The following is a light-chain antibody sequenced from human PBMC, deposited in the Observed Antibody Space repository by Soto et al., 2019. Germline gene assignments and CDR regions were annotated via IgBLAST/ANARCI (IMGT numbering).Light chain of an antibody. Sequence: EIVMTQSPATLSVSPGEGATLSCRASQSVSTNLAWYQHKPGQAPRLLIYSVSTRATGIPARFSGSGSGTEFTLTISSLQSEDFAVYYCQQYNNWWTFGQGTKVEIK. CDR3: QQYNNWWT. J-gene: IGKJ1*01. CDR1: QSVSTN. V-gene: IGKV3-15*01. CDR2: SVS.